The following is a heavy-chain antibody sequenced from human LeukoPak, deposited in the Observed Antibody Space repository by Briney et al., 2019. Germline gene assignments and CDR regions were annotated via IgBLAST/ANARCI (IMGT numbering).Heavy chain of an antibody. V-gene: IGHV3-30*02. J-gene: IGHJ4*02. D-gene: IGHD3-9*01. Sequence: GGSLRLSCAASGSTFSSYGMHWVRQAPGKGLEWVAFIRYDGSNKYYADSVKSRFTISRDNSKNTLYLQMNSLRAEDTAVYYCAKHRVPYDFLTAYLDHWGQGTLVTVSS. CDR3: AKHRVPYDFLTAYLDH. CDR1: GSTFSSYG. CDR2: IRYDGSNK.